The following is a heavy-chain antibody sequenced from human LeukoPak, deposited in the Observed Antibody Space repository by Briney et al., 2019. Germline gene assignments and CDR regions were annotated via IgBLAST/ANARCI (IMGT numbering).Heavy chain of an antibody. Sequence: GGSLRLSCAASGFTFSNYAMSWVRLAPGKGLQRVSVISGSGGNTYYADSVRGRFTISRDNSKNTLYLQMNSLRAEDTAVYYCARGSEIAAAAGAFDIWGQGTMVTVSS. CDR3: ARGSEIAAAAGAFDI. J-gene: IGHJ3*02. CDR1: GFTFSNYA. CDR2: ISGSGGNT. D-gene: IGHD6-13*01. V-gene: IGHV3-23*01.